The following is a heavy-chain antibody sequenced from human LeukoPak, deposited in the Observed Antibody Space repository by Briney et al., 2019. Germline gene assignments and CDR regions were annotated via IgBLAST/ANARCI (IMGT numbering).Heavy chain of an antibody. CDR3: ARGLSEAGLDY. CDR1: GYTFTGYY. V-gene: IGHV1-2*02. J-gene: IGHJ4*02. D-gene: IGHD6-13*01. CDR2: INPNSGAT. Sequence: GASETVSCKASGYTFTGYYLHWVRQAPGQGLEWMGWINPNSGATDYAQNFQGRVTMTRDTSITTAYMELTSLTSDDTAVYHCARGLSEAGLDYWGQGTLVTVSS.